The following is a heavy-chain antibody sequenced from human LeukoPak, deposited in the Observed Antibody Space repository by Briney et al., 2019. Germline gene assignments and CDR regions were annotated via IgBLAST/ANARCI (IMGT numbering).Heavy chain of an antibody. Sequence: GGSLRLSCAASGFTFNTYWMSWVRQTPGKGLEWVANIKEDGSQKNYVDSVRGRLTISRDNAKNSLYLQMNSLRAEDTAVYYCARDGFSSAINSWGQGTLVTVSS. CDR2: IKEDGSQK. J-gene: IGHJ4*02. CDR3: ARDGFSSAINS. D-gene: IGHD2-21*02. V-gene: IGHV3-7*01. CDR1: GFTFNTYW.